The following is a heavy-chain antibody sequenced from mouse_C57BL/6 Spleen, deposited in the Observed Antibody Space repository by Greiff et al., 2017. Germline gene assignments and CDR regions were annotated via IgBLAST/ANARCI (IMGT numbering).Heavy chain of an antibody. CDR1: GYTFTSYW. J-gene: IGHJ2*01. CDR2: IDPSDSET. CDR3: ARSVTRGNFDY. D-gene: IGHD3-3*01. Sequence: QVQLQQSGAELVRPGSSVKLSCKASGYTFTSYWMHWVKQRPIQGLEWIGNIDPSDSETHYNQKFKDKATLTVDKSSSTAYMQLSSLTSEDSAVYYCARSVTRGNFDYWGQGTTLTVSS. V-gene: IGHV1-52*01.